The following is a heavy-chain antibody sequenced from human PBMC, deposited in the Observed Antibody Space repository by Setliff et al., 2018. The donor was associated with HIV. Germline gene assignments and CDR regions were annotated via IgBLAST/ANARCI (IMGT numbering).Heavy chain of an antibody. D-gene: IGHD6-19*01. CDR3: AKEGDSSGWYLDY. CDR2: ISTTDKI. CDR1: GFSFSDYY. J-gene: IGHJ4*02. V-gene: IGHV3-11*01. Sequence: PGGSLRLPCAASGFSFSDYYMSWIRQSPGKGLEWISHISTTDKIYYAESVKGRFTVSRDSYRNSLYLQMNSLRAEDTAMYYCAKEGDSSGWYLDYWGQGTLVTVSS.